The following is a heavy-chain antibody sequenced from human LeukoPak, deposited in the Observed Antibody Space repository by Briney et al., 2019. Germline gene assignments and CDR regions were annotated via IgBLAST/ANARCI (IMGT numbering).Heavy chain of an antibody. CDR2: MNPNSGTT. V-gene: IGHV1-8*03. J-gene: IGHJ6*03. CDR1: GYTFTNYD. Sequence: ASVKVSCKASGYTFTNYDINWVRQATGQGLEWMGWMNPNSGTTGYAQKFLGRVTITRNTSISTTYMEHSSLRSEDTAVYYCARGRSPGTSMEYYYYMDVWGKGTTVTVSS. D-gene: IGHD1-1*01. CDR3: ARGRSPGTSMEYYYYMDV.